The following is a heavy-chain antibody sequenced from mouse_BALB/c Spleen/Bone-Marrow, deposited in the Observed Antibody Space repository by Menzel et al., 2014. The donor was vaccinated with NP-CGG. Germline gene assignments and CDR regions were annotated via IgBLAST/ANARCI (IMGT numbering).Heavy chain of an antibody. CDR3: ERRLTGTFYFDY. J-gene: IGHJ2*01. Sequence: QVQLKQSGAELVRPGTSVKVSCKASGYAFTNYLIERVKQRPGQGLEWIGVINPGSGATNYNENFKGKATLTADKSSSTPYKHLSSLTSDASAVYFGERRLTGTFYFDYGGKGTTLTVPS. D-gene: IGHD4-1*01. V-gene: IGHV1-54*03. CDR2: INPGSGAT. CDR1: GYAFTNYL.